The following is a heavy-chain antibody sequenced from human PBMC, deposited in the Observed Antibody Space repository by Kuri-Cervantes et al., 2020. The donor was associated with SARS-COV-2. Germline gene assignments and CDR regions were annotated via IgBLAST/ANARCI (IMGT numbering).Heavy chain of an antibody. CDR2: MNPNSGNT. V-gene: IGHV1-8*01. CDR3: ARGTTEVKVDI. D-gene: IGHD4-23*01. J-gene: IGHJ3*02. Sequence: ASVKVSCKASGYTFTSYDINWVRQATGQGREWMGWMNPNSGNTGYAQKFQVRVTMTRNTSISTAYMELSSLRSEDTAVYYCARGTTEVKVDIWGQGTMVTVSS. CDR1: GYTFTSYD.